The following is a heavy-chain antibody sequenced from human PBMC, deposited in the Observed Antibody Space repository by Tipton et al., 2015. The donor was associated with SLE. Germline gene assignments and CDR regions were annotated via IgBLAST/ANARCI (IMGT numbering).Heavy chain of an antibody. CDR3: ARGERWAPRGYFDY. D-gene: IGHD4-23*01. V-gene: IGHV4-34*01. J-gene: IGHJ4*02. Sequence: TLSLTCAVYGGSFSGYYWSWIRQPSGKGLEWIGEINHSGSTNYNPSLKSRVTISVDTSKNQFSLKLSSVTAADTAVYYCARGERWAPRGYFDYWGQGTLVTVSS. CDR2: INHSGST. CDR1: GGSFSGYY.